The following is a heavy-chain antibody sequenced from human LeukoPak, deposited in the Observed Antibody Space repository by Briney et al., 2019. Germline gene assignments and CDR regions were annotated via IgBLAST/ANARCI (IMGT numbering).Heavy chain of an antibody. CDR1: GYTFTSYG. CDR2: ISAYNGNT. D-gene: IGHD5/OR15-5a*01. Sequence: GASVKVSCKASGYTFTSYGISWVRQAPGQGLEWMGWISAYNGNTNYAQKLQGRVTMTTDTSTSTAYMELRSLRSDDTAVYSCARDLCLRHPCPLQYWGQGTLLTVSS. V-gene: IGHV1-18*01. J-gene: IGHJ1*01. CDR3: ARDLCLRHPCPLQY.